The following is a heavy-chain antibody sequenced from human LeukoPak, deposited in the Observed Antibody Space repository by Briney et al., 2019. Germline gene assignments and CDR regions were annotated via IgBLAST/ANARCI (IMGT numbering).Heavy chain of an antibody. D-gene: IGHD2-2*01. CDR2: IYYSGST. J-gene: IGHJ4*02. V-gene: IGHV4-30-4*01. Sequence: SSETLSLTCTVSGGSISSGDYYWSWIRQPPGKGLEWIGYIYYSGSTYYNPSLKSRVTISVDTSKNQFSLKLSSVTAADTAVYYCAREPRSRYCSSTSCYLFDYWGQGTLVTVSS. CDR3: AREPRSRYCSSTSCYLFDY. CDR1: GGSISSGDYY.